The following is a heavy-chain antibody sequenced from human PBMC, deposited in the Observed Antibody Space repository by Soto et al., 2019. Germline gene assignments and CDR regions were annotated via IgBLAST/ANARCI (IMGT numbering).Heavy chain of an antibody. CDR2: ISRSSTGI. J-gene: IGHJ6*02. Sequence: EVQLVESGGGLVQPGGSLRLSCAASGFTFSSYSMNWVRQAPGKGLEWVSYISRSSTGIHYADSVKGRFTISRDDATNSMHLQMNSLRDGDTAVYYCARAVTWGLDVWGQGTTVSISS. CDR3: ARAVTWGLDV. D-gene: IGHD3-10*01. CDR1: GFTFSSYS. V-gene: IGHV3-48*02.